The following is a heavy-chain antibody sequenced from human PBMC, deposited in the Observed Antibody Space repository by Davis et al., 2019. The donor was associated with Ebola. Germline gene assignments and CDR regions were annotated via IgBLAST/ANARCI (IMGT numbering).Heavy chain of an antibody. J-gene: IGHJ4*02. CDR1: GITFNHYA. Sequence: GESLKISCAASGITFNHYAMSWVRQGPGKGLEWVSSISGDATVIYYADSVKGRLTISRDTSRNTLYLQMSTLGAEDTAVYYCAKGWTTSPFDYWGQGALVTVSS. D-gene: IGHD4-17*01. CDR3: AKGWTTSPFDY. CDR2: ISGDATVI. V-gene: IGHV3-23*01.